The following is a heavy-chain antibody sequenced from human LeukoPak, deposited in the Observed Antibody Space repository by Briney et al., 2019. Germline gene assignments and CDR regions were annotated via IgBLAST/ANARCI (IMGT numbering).Heavy chain of an antibody. Sequence: GSLRLSCIASGFTLGDYAMSWVRQAPGKGLEWVSFIRSKTYGGTTEYAASVRGRFIISRDDSKSIAYLQMNSLKTEDTAVYYCAREGPYYYYYMDVWGKGTTVTVSS. CDR2: IRSKTYGGTT. CDR1: GFTLGDYA. CDR3: AREGPYYYYYMDV. V-gene: IGHV3-49*04. J-gene: IGHJ6*03.